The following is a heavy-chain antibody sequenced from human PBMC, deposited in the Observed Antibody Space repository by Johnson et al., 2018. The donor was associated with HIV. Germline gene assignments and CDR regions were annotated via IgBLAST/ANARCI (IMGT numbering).Heavy chain of an antibody. V-gene: IGHV3-66*02. CDR1: GFTVNGNY. Sequence: VQLVESGGGLVQPGGSLRLSCAVSGFTVNGNYMSWVRQAPGKGLEWVSVIYSGATTYYADSVKGRFTISRDTSKNTLYLQMNSLRVEDTAMYYCARGPILEWLSGDGFDIWGQGTMVTVSS. D-gene: IGHD3-3*01. J-gene: IGHJ3*02. CDR2: IYSGATT. CDR3: ARGPILEWLSGDGFDI.